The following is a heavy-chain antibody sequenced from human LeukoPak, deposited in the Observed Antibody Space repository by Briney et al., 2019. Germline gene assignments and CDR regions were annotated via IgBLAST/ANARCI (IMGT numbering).Heavy chain of an antibody. D-gene: IGHD2-15*01. V-gene: IGHV3-23*01. Sequence: PGRSLRLSCAASGFTFSTYAMHWVRQAPGKGLEWVSAIGGSGATTYYADSVRGRFTISRDNSKNTMYLQMSSLRAEDTAVYYCAKIRLEESATGYWGQGTLVTVSS. CDR1: GFTFSTYA. J-gene: IGHJ4*02. CDR2: IGGSGATT. CDR3: AKIRLEESATGY.